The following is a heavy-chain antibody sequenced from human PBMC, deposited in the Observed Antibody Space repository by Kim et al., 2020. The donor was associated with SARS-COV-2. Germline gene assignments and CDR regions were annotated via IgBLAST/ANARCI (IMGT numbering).Heavy chain of an antibody. J-gene: IGHJ6*02. V-gene: IGHV3-33*01. D-gene: IGHD6-13*01. Sequence: YADSGEGRRTISRDHSKNALYLQMNSLRAEDTAVYYCARSAGGGYYYGMDVWGQGTTVTVSS. CDR3: ARSAGGGYYYGMDV.